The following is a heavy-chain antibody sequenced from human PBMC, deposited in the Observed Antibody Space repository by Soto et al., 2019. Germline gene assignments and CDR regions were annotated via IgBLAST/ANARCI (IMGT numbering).Heavy chain of an antibody. Sequence: GESLKISCTGSGYSFSTYWIGWVRQMPGKGLESMGIIYPGDSNTKYSPSVQGHVTISADKSISTAYLQWSSLKASDTAMYYCARRSYSSSSNYYYYGMDVWGQGTTVTVSS. CDR3: ARRSYSSSSNYYYYGMDV. D-gene: IGHD6-6*01. CDR1: GYSFSTYW. J-gene: IGHJ6*02. V-gene: IGHV5-51*01. CDR2: IYPGDSNT.